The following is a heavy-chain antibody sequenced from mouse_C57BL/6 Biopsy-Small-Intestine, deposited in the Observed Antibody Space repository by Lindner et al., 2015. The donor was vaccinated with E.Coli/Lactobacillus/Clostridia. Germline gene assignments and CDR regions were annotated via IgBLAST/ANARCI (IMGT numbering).Heavy chain of an antibody. J-gene: IGHJ2*01. Sequence: EVQLQESGPELVKPGASVKISCKASGYTFTDYYMNWVKQSHGKSLEWIGDINPNNGGTSYNQKFKGKATLTVDKSSSTAYMELRSLTSEDSAVYYCARRPITTVVAKGLDYWGQGTTLTVSS. CDR2: INPNNGGT. V-gene: IGHV1-26*01. CDR3: ARRPITTVVAKGLDY. CDR1: GYTFTDYY. D-gene: IGHD1-1*01.